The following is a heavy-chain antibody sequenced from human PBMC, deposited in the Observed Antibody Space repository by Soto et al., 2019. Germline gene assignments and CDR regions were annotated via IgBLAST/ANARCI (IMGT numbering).Heavy chain of an antibody. CDR3: AKTIGPEHLTGTTRVNRFDP. CDR1: GFTFGSYA. V-gene: IGHV3-23*01. Sequence: SLRLSCAASGFTFGSYAMSWVRQAPGGELEWVSAITGSGRSTYYTGSVEGRFAISRDNSKNTLYLQMNGLRAEDTAVYYCAKTIGPEHLTGTTRVNRFDPWGQGALVTVS. CDR2: ITGSGRST. J-gene: IGHJ5*02. D-gene: IGHD1-7*01.